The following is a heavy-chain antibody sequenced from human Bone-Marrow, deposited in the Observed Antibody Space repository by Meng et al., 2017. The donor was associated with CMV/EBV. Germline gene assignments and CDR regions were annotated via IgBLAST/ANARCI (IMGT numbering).Heavy chain of an antibody. J-gene: IGHJ4*02. CDR3: GRWAESYCDH. Sequence: GESLKISCAASGFTFSAYWMYWVRQAPGKGLVWVSRINTDVRIRHYGDSVKGRFTISRDNAENTFYLQMNSLRVEDTALYYCGRWAESYCDHWGQGKLTNVAS. CDR2: INTDVRIR. D-gene: IGHD2-21*01. V-gene: IGHV3-74*01. CDR1: GFTFSAYW.